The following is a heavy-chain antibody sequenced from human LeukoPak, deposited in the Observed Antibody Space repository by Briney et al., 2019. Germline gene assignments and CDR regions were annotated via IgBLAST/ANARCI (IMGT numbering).Heavy chain of an antibody. V-gene: IGHV1-46*01. Sequence: ASVKVSCKASGYTFTSYYMHWVRQAPGQGLEWMGIINPSGGSTSYAQKFQGRVTMTRDTSTSTVYMELSSLRSEDTAVYYCARSPDDYGLGVDFDYWGQGTLVTVSS. D-gene: IGHD4-17*01. CDR3: ARSPDDYGLGVDFDY. CDR1: GYTFTSYY. J-gene: IGHJ4*02. CDR2: INPSGGST.